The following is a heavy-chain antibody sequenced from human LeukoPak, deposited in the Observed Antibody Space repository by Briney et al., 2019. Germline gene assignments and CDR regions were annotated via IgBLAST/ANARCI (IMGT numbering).Heavy chain of an antibody. Sequence: SVKVSCKASGGTLSRYAISWVRQAPGQGLEWMGGIIPIFGTTNYAQKFQGRVTITADKSTSTAYIELSSLRSEDTAVYYCAREYTAMGTYGIDYWGQGTLVTVSS. D-gene: IGHD5-18*01. J-gene: IGHJ4*02. CDR1: GGTLSRYA. CDR2: IIPIFGTT. V-gene: IGHV1-69*06. CDR3: AREYTAMGTYGIDY.